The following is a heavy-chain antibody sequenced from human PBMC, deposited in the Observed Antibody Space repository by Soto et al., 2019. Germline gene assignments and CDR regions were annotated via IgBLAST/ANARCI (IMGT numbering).Heavy chain of an antibody. CDR1: GFSLSTSGVG. Sequence: QITLKESGPTLVKPTQTLTLTCTFSGFSLSTSGVGVGWIRQPPGKALEWLALIYGDDDKHYSPSLKSRLTIPKDTSKNQVVLTMTNMDPVDTATYYCAHMTYYFDYWGQGTLVTVSS. J-gene: IGHJ4*02. V-gene: IGHV2-5*02. CDR2: IYGDDDK. CDR3: AHMTYYFDY.